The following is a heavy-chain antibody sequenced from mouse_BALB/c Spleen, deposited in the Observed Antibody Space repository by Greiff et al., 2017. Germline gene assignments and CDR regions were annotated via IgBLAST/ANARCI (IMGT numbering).Heavy chain of an antibody. CDR1: GYSITSDYA. CDR3: AREEDYGNPWFAY. CDR2: ISYSGST. J-gene: IGHJ3*01. V-gene: IGHV3-2*02. Sequence: VQLQQSGPGLVKPSQSLSLTCTVTGYSITSDYAWNWIRQFPGNKLEWMGYISYSGSTSYNPSLKSRISITRDTSKNQFFLQLNSVTTEDTATYYCAREEDYGNPWFAYWGQGTLVTVSA. D-gene: IGHD2-1*01.